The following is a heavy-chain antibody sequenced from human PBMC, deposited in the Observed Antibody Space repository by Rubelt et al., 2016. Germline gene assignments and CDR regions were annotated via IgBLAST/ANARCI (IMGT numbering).Heavy chain of an antibody. CDR1: GFSLRASGVG. CDR3: AHTTASRNYAMDV. CDR2: IYWDDDK. V-gene: IGHV2-5*02. J-gene: IGHJ6*02. Sequence: QITLKESGPTVVKPTQTLTLTCTFSGFSLRASGVGVVWIRQPPGKALEWLALIYWDDDKRNSPSLKTRLTIPKETSENQVVLTMTDMDPVDTATYYCAHTTASRNYAMDVWGQGTTVAVSS.